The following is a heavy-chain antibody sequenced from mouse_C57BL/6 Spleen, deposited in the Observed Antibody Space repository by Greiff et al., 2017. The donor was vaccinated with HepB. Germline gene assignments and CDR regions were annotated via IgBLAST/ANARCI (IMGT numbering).Heavy chain of an antibody. V-gene: IGHV1-42*01. CDR2: INPSTGGT. J-gene: IGHJ2*01. Sequence: VQLQQSGPELVKPGASVKISCKASGYSFTGYYMNWVKQSPEKSLEWIGEINPSTGGTTYNQKFKAKATLTVDKSSSTAYMQLKSLTSEDSAVYYCARGGLREYVPFVYWGQGTTLTVSS. CDR3: ARGGLREYVPFVY. D-gene: IGHD5-1*01. CDR1: GYSFTGYY.